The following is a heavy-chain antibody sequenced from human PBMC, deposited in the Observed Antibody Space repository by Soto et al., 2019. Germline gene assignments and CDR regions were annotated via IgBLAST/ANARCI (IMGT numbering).Heavy chain of an antibody. J-gene: IGHJ4*02. Sequence: PGGSLRLSCTAPGFSFSNYAVTWVRQAPGKGLEWVSSIGGDTSYTYYADSVKGRFTISRDKSKNTVFLQMNSLRADDTAVYHCAKDPNGDYVGAFDSWGQGTLVTVSS. V-gene: IGHV3-23*01. CDR3: AKDPNGDYVGAFDS. CDR1: GFSFSNYA. D-gene: IGHD4-17*01. CDR2: IGGDTSYT.